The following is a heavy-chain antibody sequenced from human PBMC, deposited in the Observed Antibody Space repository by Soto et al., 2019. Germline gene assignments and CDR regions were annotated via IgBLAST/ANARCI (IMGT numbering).Heavy chain of an antibody. V-gene: IGHV1-3*01. CDR1: GYTFTSYA. CDR3: AREGVAVAGTVYYYYGMDV. J-gene: IGHJ6*02. Sequence: ASVKVSCKASGYTFTSYAMHWVRQAPGQRLEWMGWINAGNGNTKYSQKFQGRVTITRDTSASTAYMELSSLRSEDTAVYYCAREGVAVAGTVYYYYGMDVWGQGTTVTVSS. CDR2: INAGNGNT. D-gene: IGHD6-19*01.